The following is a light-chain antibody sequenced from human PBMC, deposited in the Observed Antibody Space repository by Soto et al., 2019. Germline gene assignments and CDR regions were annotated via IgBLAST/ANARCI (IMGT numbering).Light chain of an antibody. V-gene: IGLV1-40*01. Sequence: QSVQTHPPSVSGAPGQRVTISYTGSSSNIGAGYDVHWYQQLPGTAPKLLIYGNSNRPSGVPDRFSGSKSGTSASLAITGLQAEDEADYYCQSYDSSLSGVVFGGGTKLTVL. CDR3: QSYDSSLSGVV. CDR2: GNS. CDR1: SSNIGAGYD. J-gene: IGLJ2*01.